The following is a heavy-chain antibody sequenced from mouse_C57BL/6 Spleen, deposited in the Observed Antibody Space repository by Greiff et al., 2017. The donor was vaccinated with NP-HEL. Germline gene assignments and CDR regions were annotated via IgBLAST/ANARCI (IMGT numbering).Heavy chain of an antibody. V-gene: IGHV1-82*01. CDR1: GYAFSSSW. Sequence: QVQLQQSGPELVKPGASVKISCKASGYAFSSSWMNWVKQRPGKGLEWIGRIYPGDGDTNYNGKFKGKATLTADKSSSTAYMQLSCLTSEDSAVYFCARGNGPFDYWGQGTTLTVSS. D-gene: IGHD1-1*02. CDR3: ARGNGPFDY. J-gene: IGHJ2*01. CDR2: IYPGDGDT.